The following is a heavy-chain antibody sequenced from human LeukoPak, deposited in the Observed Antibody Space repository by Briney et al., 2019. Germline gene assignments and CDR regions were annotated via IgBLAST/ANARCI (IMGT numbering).Heavy chain of an antibody. CDR1: GFTFSRYW. D-gene: IGHD3-10*01. J-gene: IGHJ4*02. V-gene: IGHV3-7*01. CDR3: ARDPSGSDTEGGYYDY. Sequence: GGSLRLSCVVSGFTFSRYWMSWVRQAPGKGPEWVANIKEDGSQKYYADSVKGRVTMSRENAKNSLYLQMNSLRGDDMAVYYCARDPSGSDTEGGYYDYWGQGTLVTVSS. CDR2: IKEDGSQK.